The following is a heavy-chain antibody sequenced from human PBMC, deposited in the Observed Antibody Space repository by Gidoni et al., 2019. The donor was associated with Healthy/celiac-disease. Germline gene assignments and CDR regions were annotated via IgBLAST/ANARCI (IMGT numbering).Heavy chain of an antibody. CDR1: GFTFSSYS. Sequence: EVQLVESGGGLVKPGGSLRLSCAASGFTFSSYSLNWVRQAPGKGLEWVSYISSSSSYIDYADSVKGRFTISRDNAKNSLYLQMNSLRAEDTAVYYCAREVFPGGYSYGDYYYGMDVWGQGTTVTVSS. J-gene: IGHJ6*02. V-gene: IGHV3-21*01. CDR2: ISSSSSYI. CDR3: AREVFPGGYSYGDYYYGMDV. D-gene: IGHD5-18*01.